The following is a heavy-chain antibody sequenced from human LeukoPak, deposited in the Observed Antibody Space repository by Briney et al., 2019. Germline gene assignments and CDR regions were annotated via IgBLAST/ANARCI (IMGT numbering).Heavy chain of an antibody. CDR3: ARGRQLAVDY. CDR2: IYYSGST. Sequence: SETLSLTCTVSGGSISSGGYCWSWIRQHQGQGLEWIVYIYYSGSTYDNPSLRRRVIISVNTSKNQFSLKLSSVTAADTAVYYCARGRQLAVDYWGQGTLVTVSS. V-gene: IGHV4-31*03. D-gene: IGHD6-13*01. CDR1: GGSISSGGYC. J-gene: IGHJ4*02.